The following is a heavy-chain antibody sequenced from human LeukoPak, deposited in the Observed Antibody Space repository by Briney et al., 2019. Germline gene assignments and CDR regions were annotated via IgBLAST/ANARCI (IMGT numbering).Heavy chain of an antibody. CDR3: ARSLATSYYYMDV. V-gene: IGHV3-30*04. D-gene: IGHD5-12*01. J-gene: IGHJ6*03. Sequence: GGSLRLSCAASGFTFSNYAMHLVRQAPGKGLEWVAVISYDGSNKFYADSVKGRFTISRDNSKNTLHLQMNSLRAEDTAVYYCARSLATSYYYMDVWGKGTTVTVSS. CDR1: GFTFSNYA. CDR2: ISYDGSNK.